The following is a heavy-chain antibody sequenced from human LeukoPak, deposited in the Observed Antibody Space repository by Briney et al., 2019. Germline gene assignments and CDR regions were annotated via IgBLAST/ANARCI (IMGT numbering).Heavy chain of an antibody. D-gene: IGHD3-10*01. CDR3: ARVMVRGVIYYFDY. V-gene: IGHV4-30-2*01. Sequence: SETLSLTCAVSGGSISSGGYSWSWIRQPPGKGLEWIGYIYHSGSTYYNPSLKSRVTISVDRSKNQFSLKLSSVTAADTAVYYCARVMVRGVIYYFDYWGQGTLVTVSS. CDR2: IYHSGST. J-gene: IGHJ4*02. CDR1: GGSISSGGYS.